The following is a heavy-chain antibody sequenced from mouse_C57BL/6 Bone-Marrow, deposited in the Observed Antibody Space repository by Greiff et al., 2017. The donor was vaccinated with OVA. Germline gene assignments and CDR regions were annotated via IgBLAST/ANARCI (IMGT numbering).Heavy chain of an antibody. V-gene: IGHV14-2*01. D-gene: IGHD6-1*01. CDR2: IDPEDGGT. J-gene: IGHJ2*01. CDR3: SCLHEDSDY. Sequence: EVQLQQSGAELVKPGASVKLSCTASGYNIKDYYMHWVKQRPEQGLEWIGRIDPEDGGTKYAPNFQGKATITADTSSNTAYLQLSSLTSEDTAVYYCSCLHEDSDYWVRGTALTVTS. CDR1: GYNIKDYY.